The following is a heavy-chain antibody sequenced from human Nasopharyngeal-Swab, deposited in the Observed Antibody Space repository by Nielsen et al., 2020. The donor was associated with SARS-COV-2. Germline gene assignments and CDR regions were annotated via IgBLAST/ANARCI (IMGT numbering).Heavy chain of an antibody. J-gene: IGHJ4*02. CDR3: ARDEILDY. CDR1: GFTFSPYW. CDR2: VKQDGTEK. Sequence: GESLKISCAASGFTFSPYWMTWVRQAPGKGLEWVANVKQDGTEKYFVDSVKGRFTISRDNAKNSLYLHMNSLRAEDTAVYYWARDEILDYWGQGTLVTVSS. D-gene: IGHD2/OR15-2a*01. V-gene: IGHV3-7*01.